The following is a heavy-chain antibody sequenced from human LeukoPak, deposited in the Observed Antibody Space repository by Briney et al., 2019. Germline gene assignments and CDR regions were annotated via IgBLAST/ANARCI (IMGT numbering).Heavy chain of an antibody. Sequence: PSETLSLTCTVSGVSISTSRYYWGWIRQPPGKGLEWIGNIYYTGPTYYNASLESRVTISLDTSKNQFFLKLNSMTAADTAVYYCARDASKRNYYGSGSPFDYWGQGTLVTVSS. D-gene: IGHD3-10*01. CDR3: ARDASKRNYYGSGSPFDY. CDR1: GVSISTSRYY. J-gene: IGHJ4*02. CDR2: IYYTGPT. V-gene: IGHV4-39*07.